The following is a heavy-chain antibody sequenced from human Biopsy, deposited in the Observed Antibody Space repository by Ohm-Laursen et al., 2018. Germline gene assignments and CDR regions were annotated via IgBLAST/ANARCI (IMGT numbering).Heavy chain of an antibody. CDR1: GFSFSDNY. J-gene: IGHJ5*01. V-gene: IGHV3-72*01. D-gene: IGHD2-15*01. CDR3: ARAGRYCSSGGCYSWFDS. CDR2: IRDKDNSYTT. Sequence: SLRLSCAASGFSFSDNYMDWVRQAPGKGLEWVGRIRDKDNSYTTDYAASVKGRFTISRDDSKNSLYLQMNSLKTEDTALYYCARAGRYCSSGGCYSWFDSWGQGTLVTVSS.